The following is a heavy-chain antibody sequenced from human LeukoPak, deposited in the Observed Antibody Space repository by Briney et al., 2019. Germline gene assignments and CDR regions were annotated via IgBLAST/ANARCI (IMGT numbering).Heavy chain of an antibody. CDR1: GFTFGSYA. CDR3: AKRPPLTTVTPGFDP. Sequence: GGSLRLSCAASGFTFGSYARSWVRQAPGKGLEWVSAISGSGGSTYYADSVKGRFTISRDNSKNTLYLQMNSLRAEDTAVYYCAKRPPLTTVTPGFDPWGQGTLVTVSS. CDR2: ISGSGGST. J-gene: IGHJ5*02. V-gene: IGHV3-23*01. D-gene: IGHD4-11*01.